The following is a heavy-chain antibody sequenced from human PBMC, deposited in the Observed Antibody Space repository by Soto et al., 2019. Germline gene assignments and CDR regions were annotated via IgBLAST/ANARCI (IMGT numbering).Heavy chain of an antibody. CDR1: GFTFSSYA. CDR3: AKDETYYYDSSGYYRPYYFDY. Sequence: GGSLRLSCAASGFTFSSYAMSWVRQAPGKGLEWVSAISGSGGSTYYADSVKGRFTISRDNSKNTLYLQMNSLRAEDTAVYYCAKDETYYYDSSGYYRPYYFDYWGQGTLVTVSS. J-gene: IGHJ4*02. V-gene: IGHV3-23*01. CDR2: ISGSGGST. D-gene: IGHD3-22*01.